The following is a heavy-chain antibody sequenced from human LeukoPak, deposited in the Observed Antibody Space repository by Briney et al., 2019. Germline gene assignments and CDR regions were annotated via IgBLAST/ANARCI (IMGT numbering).Heavy chain of an antibody. J-gene: IGHJ6*02. CDR1: GYSFTSYW. Sequence: GESLKISCKGSGYSFTSYWIGWVRQMPGKGLEWMGIIXXGDSDTRYSPSXXGQVTISADKSISTAYLQWSSLKASDTAMYYCAXPXXXXDXSGYGGMDVWGQGTTVTVSS. V-gene: IGHV5-51*01. CDR3: AXPXXXXDXSGYGGMDV. CDR2: IXXGDSDT. D-gene: IGHD3-22*01.